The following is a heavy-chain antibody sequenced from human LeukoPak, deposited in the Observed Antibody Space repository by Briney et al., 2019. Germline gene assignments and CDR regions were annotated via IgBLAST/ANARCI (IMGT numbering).Heavy chain of an antibody. D-gene: IGHD2-15*01. V-gene: IGHV3-23*01. J-gene: IGHJ4*02. CDR3: AGRSGPDDY. Sequence: PGGSLRLSCAPSGFTFSSYGMSWVRQAPGKGLEWVSAISGSGGSTYYADSVKGRFTISRDNAKNSLYLQMNSLRVEDTAVYYCAGRSGPDDYWGQGTLVTVSS. CDR1: GFTFSSYG. CDR2: ISGSGGST.